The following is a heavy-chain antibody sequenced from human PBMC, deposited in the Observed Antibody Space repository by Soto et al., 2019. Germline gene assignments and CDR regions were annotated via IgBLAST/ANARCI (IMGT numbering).Heavy chain of an antibody. V-gene: IGHV3-15*02. J-gene: IGHJ6*02. D-gene: IGHD3-9*01. CDR3: TTGHDILTGPRSGMDV. Sequence: EVQLVESGGALVKPGGSLRLSCAASGFTFSNAWMSWVRQAPGKGLEWVGRIKSKTDGGTTDYAAPVKGRFTISRDDSKNTLYLQMNSLKTEDTAVYYCTTGHDILTGPRSGMDVWGQGTTVTVSS. CDR2: IKSKTDGGTT. CDR1: GFTFSNAW.